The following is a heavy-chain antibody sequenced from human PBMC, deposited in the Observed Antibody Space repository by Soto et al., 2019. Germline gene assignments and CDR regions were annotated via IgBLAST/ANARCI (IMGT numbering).Heavy chain of an antibody. V-gene: IGHV4-30-2*01. D-gene: IGHD1-26*01. CDR2: IYHSGST. Sequence: SETLSLTCAVSGGSISSGGYSWSWIRQPPGKGLEWIGYIYHSGSTYYNPSPKSRVTISVDRSKNQFSLKLSSVTAADTAVYYCAVKGIVGDAFDIWGQGTMVTVSS. CDR3: AVKGIVGDAFDI. CDR1: GGSISSGGYS. J-gene: IGHJ3*02.